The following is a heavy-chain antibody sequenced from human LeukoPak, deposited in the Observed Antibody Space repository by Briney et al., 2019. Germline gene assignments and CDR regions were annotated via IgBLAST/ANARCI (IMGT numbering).Heavy chain of an antibody. J-gene: IGHJ4*02. CDR3: ARSGRGNSAGFDC. Sequence: SETLSLTCTVSGGSISSYYWSWIRQPPGKGLEWIGYIYYSGSTNYNPSLKSRGTLSVDTSNNQFSLKLTSVTAADTAVYYCARSGRGNSAGFDCWGQGTLVTVSS. CDR2: IYYSGST. D-gene: IGHD3-10*01. V-gene: IGHV4-59*01. CDR1: GGSISSYY.